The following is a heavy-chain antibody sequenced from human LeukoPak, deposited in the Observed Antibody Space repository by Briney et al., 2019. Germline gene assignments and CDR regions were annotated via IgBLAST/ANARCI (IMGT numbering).Heavy chain of an antibody. Sequence: GGSLRLSCAASGFTFSSYAMSWVRQAPGKGLEWVSAISGSGGGTYYADSVKGRFTISRDNSKNTLYLQMNSLRAEDTAVYYCAKDGNGYRYYFDYWGQGTLVTVSS. CDR1: GFTFSSYA. J-gene: IGHJ4*02. CDR2: ISGSGGGT. D-gene: IGHD5-18*01. CDR3: AKDGNGYRYYFDY. V-gene: IGHV3-23*01.